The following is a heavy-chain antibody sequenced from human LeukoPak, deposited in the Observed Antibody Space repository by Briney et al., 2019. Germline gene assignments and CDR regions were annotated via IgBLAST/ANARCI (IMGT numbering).Heavy chain of an antibody. CDR3: ARALWFGDQGWFDP. V-gene: IGHV4-4*07. Sequence: SETLSLTCTVSGGSISSYYWSWIRQPAGKGLERIGRIYTSGSTNYNPSLKSRVTMSVDTSKNQFSLKLSSVTAADTAVYYCARALWFGDQGWFDPWGQGTLVTVSS. CDR2: IYTSGST. CDR1: GGSISSYY. D-gene: IGHD3-10*01. J-gene: IGHJ5*02.